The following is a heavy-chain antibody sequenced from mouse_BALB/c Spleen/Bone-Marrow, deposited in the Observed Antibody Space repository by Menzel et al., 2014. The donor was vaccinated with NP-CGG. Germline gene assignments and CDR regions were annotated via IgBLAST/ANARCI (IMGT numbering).Heavy chain of an antibody. CDR1: GYTFTTYW. Sequence: VQLVESGAELAKPGASVKMSCKASGYTFTTYWMHWVKQRPGQGLEWIGYINPSTGYTEYNQKFKDKATLTADKSSSTAYVQLISLTFEDSAVYYCARDLDYWGQGTTLTVSS. CDR3: ARDLDY. CDR2: INPSTGYT. V-gene: IGHV1-7*01. J-gene: IGHJ2*01.